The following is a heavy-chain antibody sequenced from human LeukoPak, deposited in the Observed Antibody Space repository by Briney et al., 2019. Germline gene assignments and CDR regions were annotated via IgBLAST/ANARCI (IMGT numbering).Heavy chain of an antibody. Sequence: GASVKVSCKASGYTFTSYAMHWVRQAPGQRLEWMGWINAGDGNTKYSQKFQGRVTITRDTSASTAYMELSSLRSEDTAVYYCARVGITMLVVVPHFDYWGQGTLVTVSS. CDR3: ARVGITMLVVVPHFDY. J-gene: IGHJ4*02. V-gene: IGHV1-3*01. CDR1: GYTFTSYA. D-gene: IGHD3-22*01. CDR2: INAGDGNT.